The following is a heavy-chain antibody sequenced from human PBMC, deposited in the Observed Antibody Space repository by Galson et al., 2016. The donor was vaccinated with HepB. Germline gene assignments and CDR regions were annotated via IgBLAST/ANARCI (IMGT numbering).Heavy chain of an antibody. CDR2: IYYSGST. Sequence: SETLSLTCSVSGGSVGTSYWSWIRQPPGKTLEWIGYIYYSGSTTYNPSLRSRVTLSMDTDTSTTHFSLKLTSVTAADTAVYYCARPAERWLQRAFDIWGRGTMVSVSS. CDR1: GGSVGTSY. V-gene: IGHV4-59*02. J-gene: IGHJ3*02. D-gene: IGHD5-24*01. CDR3: ARPAERWLQRAFDI.